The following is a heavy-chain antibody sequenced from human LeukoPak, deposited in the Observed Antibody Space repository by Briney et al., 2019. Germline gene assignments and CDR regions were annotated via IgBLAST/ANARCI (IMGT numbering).Heavy chain of an antibody. V-gene: IGHV4-34*01. CDR2: INHSGST. CDR1: GGSFSGYY. Sequence: SETLSPTCAVYGGSFSGYYWSWIRQPPGKGLEWIGEINHSGSTNYNPSLKSRVTISVDTSKNQFSLKLSSVTAADTAVYYCARGRPATAGKRVYYYGMDVWGQGTTVTVSS. D-gene: IGHD6-19*01. CDR3: ARGRPATAGKRVYYYGMDV. J-gene: IGHJ6*02.